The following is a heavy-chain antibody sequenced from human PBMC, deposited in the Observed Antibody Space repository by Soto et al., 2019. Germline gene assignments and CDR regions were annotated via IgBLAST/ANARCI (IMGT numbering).Heavy chain of an antibody. CDR1: GFTFRSYW. CDR3: ARELVVGPAEYFQH. D-gene: IGHD3-22*01. V-gene: IGHV3-7*01. CDR2: INQEGSEK. J-gene: IGHJ1*01. Sequence: EVQLVESGGGLVQPGGSLRLSCAASGFTFRSYWMSWVRQAPGKGLEWVANINQEGSEKYYVDSVKGRFTISRDNAKNSLYLQMSSLGAEDTAVYYCARELVVGPAEYFQHWGQGTLVTVSS.